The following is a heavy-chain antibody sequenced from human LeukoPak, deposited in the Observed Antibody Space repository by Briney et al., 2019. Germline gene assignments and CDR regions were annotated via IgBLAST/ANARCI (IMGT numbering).Heavy chain of an antibody. V-gene: IGHV1-69*05. J-gene: IGHJ4*02. CDR3: ARIDDYGDYEY. CDR1: GGTFSSYA. CDR2: IIPIFGTA. D-gene: IGHD4-17*01. Sequence: SVKVSCKASGGTFSSYAISWVRQAPGQGLEWMGRIIPIFGTANYAQKFQGRVTITTDESTSTVYMELSSLRSEDTAVYYCARIDDYGDYEYWGQGTLVTVSS.